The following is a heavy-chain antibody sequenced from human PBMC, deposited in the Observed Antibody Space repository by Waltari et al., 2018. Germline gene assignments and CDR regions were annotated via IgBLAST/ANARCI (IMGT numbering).Heavy chain of an antibody. Sequence: DVQLVESGGGLVQPGESLKVSCAASGLSVSHNYMSWVRQAPGKGMEWVSWMYRGGNTYYADSVKGRFTIARDDSENTRFLQMNSLRTEDTAVYYCARGNFLSSGSYYPPFDEWGQVVLVAVSS. CDR3: ARGNFLSSGSYYPPFDE. D-gene: IGHD3-10*02. CDR1: GLSVSHNY. V-gene: IGHV3-66*02. CDR2: MYRGGNT. J-gene: IGHJ4*02.